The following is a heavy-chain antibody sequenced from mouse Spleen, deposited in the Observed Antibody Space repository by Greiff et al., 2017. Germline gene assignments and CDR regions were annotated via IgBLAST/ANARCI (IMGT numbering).Heavy chain of an antibody. J-gene: IGHJ2*01. Sequence: QVQLQQPGAELVRPGASVKLSCKASGYTFTSYWINWVKQRPGQGLEWIGNIYPSDSYTNYNQKFKDKATLTVDKSSSTAYMQLSSLTSEDSAVYYCARGDYRTRGYFDYWGQGTTLTVSS. CDR2: IYPSDSYT. D-gene: IGHD2-12*01. CDR3: ARGDYRTRGYFDY. V-gene: IGHV1-69*02. CDR1: GYTFTSYW.